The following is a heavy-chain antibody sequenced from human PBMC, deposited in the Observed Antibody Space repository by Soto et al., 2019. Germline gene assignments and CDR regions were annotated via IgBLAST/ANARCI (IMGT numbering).Heavy chain of an antibody. J-gene: IGHJ4*02. V-gene: IGHV1-18*04. Sequence: QVPLVQSGAEVKKPGASVKVSCKASGYAFGGYAISWVRQAPGQGLEWMGWVSAYSGHTDYAQNLQGRVSMTTETPTSTAYMELGSLTSDDTAVYYCARPSGGYGDYAWSLAYWGQGTLVTVSS. D-gene: IGHD4-17*01. CDR3: ARPSGGYGDYAWSLAY. CDR2: VSAYSGHT. CDR1: GYAFGGYA.